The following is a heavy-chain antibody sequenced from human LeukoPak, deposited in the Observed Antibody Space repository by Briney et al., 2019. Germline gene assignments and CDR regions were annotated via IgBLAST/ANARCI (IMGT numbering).Heavy chain of an antibody. V-gene: IGHV1-18*04. J-gene: IGHJ3*02. CDR3: ARDLYYGSGSYYNDAFDI. CDR2: ISSYNGNT. Sequence: GASVKVSCKASGYTFTTYGISWVRQAPGQGLEWMGWISSYNGNTYYAQKLQGRVTMTRDTSTTTAYMELRSLRSDDTAVYYCARDLYYGSGSYYNDAFDIWGQGTMVTVSS. CDR1: GYTFTTYG. D-gene: IGHD3-10*01.